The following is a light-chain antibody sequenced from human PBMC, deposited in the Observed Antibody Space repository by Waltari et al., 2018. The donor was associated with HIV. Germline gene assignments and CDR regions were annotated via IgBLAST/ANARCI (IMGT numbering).Light chain of an antibody. CDR2: GAY. V-gene: IGKV3-20*01. CDR3: QQYDISPRP. J-gene: IGKJ4*01. Sequence: EMLLTQSPGTLSLSPGERAALSCRASQTVRTTYLAWYRQKPGQAPNLLIYGAYSRATGIPDRFNGSGSRTDVSPTTSRLDPEYFGVYYCQQYDISPRPFGGGTKVQIK. CDR1: QTVRTTY.